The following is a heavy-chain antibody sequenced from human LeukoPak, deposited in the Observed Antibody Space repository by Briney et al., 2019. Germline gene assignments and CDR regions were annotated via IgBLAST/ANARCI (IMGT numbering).Heavy chain of an antibody. Sequence: SVKVSCKASGGTFSSYAISWVRQAPGQGLEWMGGIIPIFGTANYAQKFQGRVTITADKSTSTAYMELSSLRSEDTAVYYCASGSITIFGVVISPNNYYYMDVWGKGTTVTVSS. CDR3: ASGSITIFGVVISPNNYYYMDV. D-gene: IGHD3-3*01. J-gene: IGHJ6*03. CDR2: IIPIFGTA. V-gene: IGHV1-69*06. CDR1: GGTFSSYA.